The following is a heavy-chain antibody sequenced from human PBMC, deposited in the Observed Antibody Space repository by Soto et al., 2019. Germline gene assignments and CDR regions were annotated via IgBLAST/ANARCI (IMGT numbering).Heavy chain of an antibody. CDR3: ARGVNYDSSGYYYFY. Sequence: SVKVSCKASGGTFSNYAIDWVRQAPGQGLEWMGGIIPIFGTAKYAQKFQGRVTITADESTSTVYMEMRSLGSEDTAVYYCARGVNYDSSGYYYFYWGQGTLVPVSP. CDR2: IIPIFGTA. J-gene: IGHJ4*02. CDR1: GGTFSNYA. D-gene: IGHD3-22*01. V-gene: IGHV1-69*13.